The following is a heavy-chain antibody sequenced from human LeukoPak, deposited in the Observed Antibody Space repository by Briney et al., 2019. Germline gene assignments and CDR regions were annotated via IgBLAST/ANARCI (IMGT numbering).Heavy chain of an antibody. J-gene: IGHJ4*02. D-gene: IGHD6-19*01. CDR2: ISANNGDT. Sequence: GASVKVSCKASGYTFTSYGIAWVRQAPGQGLQWMGWISANNGDTSYSQKLQGRVTMTTDTSTNTAYMELRSLTSDDTAVYYCARDGGIAVGFGFDYWGQGTLVTVSS. V-gene: IGHV1-18*01. CDR3: ARDGGIAVGFGFDY. CDR1: GYTFTSYG.